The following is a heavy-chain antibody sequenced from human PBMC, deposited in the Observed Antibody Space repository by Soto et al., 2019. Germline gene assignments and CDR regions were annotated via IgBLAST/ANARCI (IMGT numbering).Heavy chain of an antibody. Sequence: SETLSLTCAVSGGSISSGGYSWSWIRQPPGKGLEWIGYIYHSGSTYYNPSLKSRVTISVDRSKNQFSLKLSSVTAADTAVYYCARTTVTYYFDYWGQGTLVTAPQ. CDR3: ARTTVTYYFDY. J-gene: IGHJ4*02. V-gene: IGHV4-30-2*01. CDR2: IYHSGST. CDR1: GGSISSGGYS. D-gene: IGHD4-17*01.